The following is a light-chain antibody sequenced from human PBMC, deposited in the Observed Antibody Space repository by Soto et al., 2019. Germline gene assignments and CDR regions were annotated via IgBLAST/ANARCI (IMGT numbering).Light chain of an antibody. CDR1: SSDVGKYNL. CDR3: CSYASSSTYV. J-gene: IGLJ1*01. CDR2: EAY. V-gene: IGLV2-23*01. Sequence: QSALTQPASVSGSPGQSITISCSGISSDVGKYNLVSWYQQHPGKAPKLIIYEAYKRPAGVSNRFSGSRSGNTASLTISGLQTDDEADYYCCSYASSSTYVFGTGTKLTVL.